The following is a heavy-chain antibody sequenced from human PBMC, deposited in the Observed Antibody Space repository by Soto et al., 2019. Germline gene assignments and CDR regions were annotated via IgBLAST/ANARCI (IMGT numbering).Heavy chain of an antibody. CDR1: GGSISSYY. J-gene: IGHJ6*02. V-gene: IGHV4-59*01. D-gene: IGHD6-19*01. CDR2: IYYSGST. CDR3: ARERVAVAGFNYYYYGMDV. Sequence: SETLSLTCTVSGGSISSYYWSWIRQPPGKGLEWIGYIYYSGSTNYNPSLKSRVTMSVDTSKNQFSLKLSSVTAADTAVYYCARERVAVAGFNYYYYGMDVWGQGTTVTVSS.